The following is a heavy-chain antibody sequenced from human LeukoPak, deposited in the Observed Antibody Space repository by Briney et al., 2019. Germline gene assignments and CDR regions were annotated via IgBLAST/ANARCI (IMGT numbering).Heavy chain of an antibody. CDR1: GSTFSSYA. Sequence: GASVKVSCKASGSTFSSYAISWVRQAPGQGLEWMGGIIPIFGTANYAQKFQGRVTITADESTSTAYMELSSLRSEDTAVYYCARDCSSTSCYGGGYDYWGQGTLVTVSS. CDR3: ARDCSSTSCYGGGYDY. D-gene: IGHD2-2*01. CDR2: IIPIFGTA. V-gene: IGHV1-69*13. J-gene: IGHJ4*02.